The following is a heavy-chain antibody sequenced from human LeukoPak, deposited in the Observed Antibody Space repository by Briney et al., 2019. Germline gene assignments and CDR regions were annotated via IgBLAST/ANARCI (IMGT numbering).Heavy chain of an antibody. J-gene: IGHJ4*02. CDR2: IYSGGST. CDR3: ARAEQWPPGVY. CDR1: GFTVSSNY. Sequence: GGSLRLSCAASGFTVSSNYMSWVRQAPGKGLEWVSVIYSGGSTYYADSVKGRFTISRDNSNNTLYLQMNSLRAEDTAVYYCARAEQWPPGVYWGQGTLVTVSS. V-gene: IGHV3-53*01. D-gene: IGHD6-19*01.